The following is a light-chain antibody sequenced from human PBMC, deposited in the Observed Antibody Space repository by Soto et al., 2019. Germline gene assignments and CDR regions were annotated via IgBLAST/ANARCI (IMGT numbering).Light chain of an antibody. CDR3: ASWDDSLSGFVV. V-gene: IGLV1-47*01. CDR2: RNS. Sequence: QLVLTQPPSASGTPGQRVTISCSGSSSNIGSNYVFWYQQLPGTAPKVLMYRNSQRPSGVPDRFSGSKSGTSASLAISGLGSEDEADYYCASWDDSLSGFVVFGGGTKLTVL. CDR1: SSNIGSNY. J-gene: IGLJ2*01.